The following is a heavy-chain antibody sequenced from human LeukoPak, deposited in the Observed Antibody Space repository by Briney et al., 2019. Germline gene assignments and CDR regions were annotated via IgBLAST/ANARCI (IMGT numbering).Heavy chain of an antibody. Sequence: GGSLRLSCAASGFTFSSYAMSWVRQAPGKGLEGVSAISGSGGSTYYADSVKGRFTISRDNSKNTLYLQMNSLRAEDTAVYYCAKDMYYDSSGYYPVFDYWGQGTLVTVSS. CDR3: AKDMYYDSSGYYPVFDY. J-gene: IGHJ4*02. CDR2: ISGSGGST. CDR1: GFTFSSYA. V-gene: IGHV3-23*01. D-gene: IGHD3-22*01.